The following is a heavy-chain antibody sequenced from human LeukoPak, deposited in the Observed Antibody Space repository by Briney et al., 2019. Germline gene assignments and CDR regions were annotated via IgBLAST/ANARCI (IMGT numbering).Heavy chain of an antibody. J-gene: IGHJ4*02. CDR2: IYYSGST. CDR3: ARDVSSGWYGDYFDY. D-gene: IGHD6-19*01. V-gene: IGHV4-61*01. Sequence: HPSETLSLTCTVSGGSVSSGSYYWSWIRQPPGKGLEWIGYIYYSGSTNYNPSLKSRVTISVDTSKNQFSLKLSSVTAADTAVYYCARDVSSGWYGDYFDYWGQGTLVTVSS. CDR1: GGSVSSGSYY.